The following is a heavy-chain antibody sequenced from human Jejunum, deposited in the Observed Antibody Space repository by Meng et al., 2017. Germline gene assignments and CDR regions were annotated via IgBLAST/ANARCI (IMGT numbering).Heavy chain of an antibody. CDR3: ARHYSGTTAPLPFDY. Sequence: QVQLQESGPGLVKPSETLSLTCTVSGGSISSYYWSWIRRPPGKGLGWIAYIYYSGSTEYNPSLQTRVTILVDTSKNQFSPKLSSVTAADTALYYCARHYSGTTAPLPFDYWGQGTLVTVSS. J-gene: IGHJ4*02. CDR2: IYYSGST. CDR1: GGSISSYY. D-gene: IGHD1/OR15-1a*01. V-gene: IGHV4-59*08.